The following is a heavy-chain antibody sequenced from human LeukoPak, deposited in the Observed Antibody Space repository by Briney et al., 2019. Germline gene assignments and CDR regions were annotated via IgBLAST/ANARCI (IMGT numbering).Heavy chain of an antibody. J-gene: IGHJ4*02. Sequence: ASVTVSFKASGYTFTGYYMHWVRQAPGQGLEWMGWINPNSGGTNYAQKFQGRVTMTRDTSISTAYMELSRLRSDDTAVYYCASSIAVAVTQGVLVLGYWGQGTLVTVSS. D-gene: IGHD6-19*01. CDR2: INPNSGGT. CDR3: ASSIAVAVTQGVLVLGY. CDR1: GYTFTGYY. V-gene: IGHV1-2*02.